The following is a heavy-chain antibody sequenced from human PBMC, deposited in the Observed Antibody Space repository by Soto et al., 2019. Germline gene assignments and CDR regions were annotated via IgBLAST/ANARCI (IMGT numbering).Heavy chain of an antibody. CDR1: GFTFSNYA. V-gene: IGHV3-23*01. Sequence: GGSLRLSCAASGFTFSNYAIAWVRQAPGKGLEWVSGISGSGGTTYYADSVKGRFTISVDTSKSQFSLKVKSMTATDTAVYYCVRNASVTDPRDGKKYDFFDYWGLGTLVTVSS. CDR3: VRNASVTDPRDGKKYDFFDY. D-gene: IGHD3-3*01. J-gene: IGHJ4*02. CDR2: ISGSGGTT.